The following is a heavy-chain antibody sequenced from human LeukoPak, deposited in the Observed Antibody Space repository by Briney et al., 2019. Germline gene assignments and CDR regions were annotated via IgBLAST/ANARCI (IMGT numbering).Heavy chain of an antibody. CDR1: GGTFSSYA. CDR2: IIPIFGTA. J-gene: IGHJ4*02. Sequence: ASVKVSCKASGGTFSSYAISWVRQAPGQGLEWMGGIIPIFGTANYAQKFQGRVTITTDESTSTAYMELSSLRSDDTAVYYCAREAGSGSWYPFDYWGQGTLVTVSS. D-gene: IGHD6-13*01. CDR3: AREAGSGSWYPFDY. V-gene: IGHV1-69*05.